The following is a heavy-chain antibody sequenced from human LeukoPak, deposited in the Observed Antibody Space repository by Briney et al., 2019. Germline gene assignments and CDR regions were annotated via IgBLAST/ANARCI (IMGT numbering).Heavy chain of an antibody. CDR3: ARHAQIAASGLPHAFAI. Sequence: SETLSLTCTVSGGSISSSVYYWDWIRQPPGKGLEWIGNIFYSGSAFCNPSLKSRVTMSVDTSKNQFSLRLSSVTAADTAVYYCARHAQIAASGLPHAFAIWGQGTTVTVSS. CDR2: IFYSGSA. CDR1: GGSISSSVYY. J-gene: IGHJ3*02. V-gene: IGHV4-39*01. D-gene: IGHD6-13*01.